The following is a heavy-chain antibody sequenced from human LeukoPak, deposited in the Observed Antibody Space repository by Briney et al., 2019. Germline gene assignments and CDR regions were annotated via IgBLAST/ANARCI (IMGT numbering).Heavy chain of an antibody. D-gene: IGHD3-3*01. CDR3: ARDRHDFWSGYLGMDV. V-gene: IGHV3-23*01. J-gene: IGHJ6*02. CDR1: GFAFSSYT. Sequence: GGSLRLSCAASGFAFSSYTMSWVRQAPGKGLEWVSAISRSGDTTYYADSVRGRFTISRDNSKNTLYLQMNSLRAEDTAVYYCARDRHDFWSGYLGMDVWGQGTTVTVSS. CDR2: ISRSGDTT.